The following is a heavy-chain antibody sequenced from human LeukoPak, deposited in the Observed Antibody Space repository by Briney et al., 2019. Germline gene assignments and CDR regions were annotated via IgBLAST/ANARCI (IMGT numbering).Heavy chain of an antibody. J-gene: IGHJ5*02. V-gene: IGHV4-39*01. CDR2: IYYSGST. Sequence: SETLSLTCTVSGDSISSSNYHWGWIRQPPGKGLEWIGNIYYSGSTYYNPSLKSRVTISVDTSKSQFSLKLSSVTAADTAVYYCTRYSTVSGWFDPWGQRTLVAVDS. D-gene: IGHD6-13*01. CDR3: TRYSTVSGWFDP. CDR1: GDSISSSNYH.